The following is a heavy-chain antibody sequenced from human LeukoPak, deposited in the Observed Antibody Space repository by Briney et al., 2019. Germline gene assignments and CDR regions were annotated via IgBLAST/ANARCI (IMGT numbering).Heavy chain of an antibody. Sequence: SETLSLTCTVSGGSISSYYWSWIRQPPGKGLEWIGYIYYSGSTNYNPSLKSRVTISVDTSKNQFSLKLSSATAADTAVYYCARPASGWHGGAFDIWGQGTMVTVSS. CDR2: IYYSGST. CDR3: ARPASGWHGGAFDI. J-gene: IGHJ3*02. CDR1: GGSISSYY. D-gene: IGHD6-19*01. V-gene: IGHV4-59*12.